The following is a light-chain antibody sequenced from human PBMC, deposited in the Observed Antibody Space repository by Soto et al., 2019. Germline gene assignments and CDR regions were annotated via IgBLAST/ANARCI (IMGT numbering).Light chain of an antibody. V-gene: IGKV3-11*01. CDR1: QSVSSY. CDR2: EAS. Sequence: EVVLTQSPATLSLSPGERGTLSCRASQSVSSYVAWYQQKPGQAPRLLIFEASNRATGIPARFSGSGSGTDFTLTISGLEPEDSAVYYCQQRSNWALTFGGGTKVEI. CDR3: QQRSNWALT. J-gene: IGKJ4*01.